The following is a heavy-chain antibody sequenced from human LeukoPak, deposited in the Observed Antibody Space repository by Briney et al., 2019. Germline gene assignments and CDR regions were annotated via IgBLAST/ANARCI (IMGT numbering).Heavy chain of an antibody. CDR3: ARAPPYYYDSRGYHYERGNYYYGMDV. D-gene: IGHD3-22*01. J-gene: IGHJ6*02. CDR2: IFDDGTT. V-gene: IGHV3-53*01. Sequence: GGSLRLSCAVSGYTVSVYFMTWVRQAPGKGLEWVSVIFDDGTTYYADSVKGRFTISRDISSNTLYLQMSSLRAEDTARYNCARAPPYYYDSRGYHYERGNYYYGMDVWGQGTTVTVSS. CDR1: GYTVSVYF.